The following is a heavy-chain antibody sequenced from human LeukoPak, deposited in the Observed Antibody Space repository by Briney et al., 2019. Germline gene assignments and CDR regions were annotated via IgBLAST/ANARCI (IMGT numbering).Heavy chain of an antibody. J-gene: IGHJ4*02. CDR1: GYTFTDYY. Sequence: ASVKVSFKASGYTFTDYYMHWVRQAPGQGLEWMGWINPKSDYTNYAQKFQGRVTMTRDTSISTAYMELSRLRSDDTAVYYCARVKGLYGDYGEIDYWGQGTLVTVPS. CDR3: ARVKGLYGDYGEIDY. D-gene: IGHD4-17*01. V-gene: IGHV1-2*02. CDR2: INPKSDYT.